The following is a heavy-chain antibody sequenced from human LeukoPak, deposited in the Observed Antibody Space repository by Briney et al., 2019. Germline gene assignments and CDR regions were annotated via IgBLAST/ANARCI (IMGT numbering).Heavy chain of an antibody. Sequence: GRSLRLSCAASGFTFSSYEMNWVRQAPGKGLEWVSYISSSGSTIYYADSVKGRFTISRDNAKNSLYLQMNSLRAEDTAVYYCARGPSVYFDYWGQGTLVTVSS. CDR1: GFTFSSYE. J-gene: IGHJ4*02. CDR3: ARGPSVYFDY. V-gene: IGHV3-48*03. D-gene: IGHD3-10*01. CDR2: ISSSGSTI.